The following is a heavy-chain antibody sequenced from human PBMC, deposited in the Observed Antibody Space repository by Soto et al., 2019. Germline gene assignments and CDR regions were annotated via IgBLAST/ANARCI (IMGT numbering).Heavy chain of an antibody. CDR2: ISARGAGT. CDR3: AKTGPVTAKIRFDY. D-gene: IGHD2-21*02. Sequence: VQLLESGGGLVQPGGSLRLSCAGSGFTFSSYTMAWVRQAPGKGLEWVSGISARGAGTYYADSVKGRFSISRDDSLDTLYLQMNGLRAEDTAVYYCAKTGPVTAKIRFDYWGQGALVTVSS. CDR1: GFTFSSYT. V-gene: IGHV3-23*01. J-gene: IGHJ4*02.